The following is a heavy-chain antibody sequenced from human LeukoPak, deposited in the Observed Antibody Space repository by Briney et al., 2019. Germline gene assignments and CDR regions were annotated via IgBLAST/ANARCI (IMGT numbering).Heavy chain of an antibody. CDR1: GYIFTHNW. CDR3: ARQTRDGSGSRGYFFDF. V-gene: IGHV5-51*01. CDR2: IFPGDSDT. J-gene: IGHJ4*02. D-gene: IGHD3-10*01. Sequence: GKSLKISCQGSGYIFTHNWIGWVRQKPGKGLEWMGIIFPGDSDTRYSPSFEGQVTISVDKSSSTAYLQWSRLKASDTTIYYCARQTRDGSGSRGYFFDFWGQGTLVTVSS.